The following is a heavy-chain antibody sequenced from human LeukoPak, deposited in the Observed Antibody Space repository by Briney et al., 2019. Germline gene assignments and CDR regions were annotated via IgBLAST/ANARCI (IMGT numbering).Heavy chain of an antibody. V-gene: IGHV5-51*01. J-gene: IGHJ4*02. CDR3: SRHVTDYYGSGSYQTPFDY. CDR1: GHRFPIYW. CDR2: IYPGDSDT. Sequence: GESLQLSCKCSGHRFPIYWLRGVRQMHGKGLEWMGIIYPGDSDTRYSPSFQGQVTTSADQSIKTPELQWSILKAPDTAMHFCSRHVTDYYGSGSYQTPFDYWGQGTLVTVSS. D-gene: IGHD3-10*01.